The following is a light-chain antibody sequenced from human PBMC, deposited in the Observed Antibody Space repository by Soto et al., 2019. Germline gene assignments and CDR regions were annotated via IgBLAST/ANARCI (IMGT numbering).Light chain of an antibody. CDR3: AAWDDRLSGWV. CDR2: SNA. Sequence: QSVLTQPPSASGTPGQRVTISCSGSSSNIGTNFVYWYQQLPGTAPKLLIFSNAQRPSGVTYRLSGSRSGTTASLAISGLRSEEEADDYCAAWDDRLSGWVFGGGTQVTVL. J-gene: IGLJ3*02. V-gene: IGLV1-47*02. CDR1: SSNIGTNF.